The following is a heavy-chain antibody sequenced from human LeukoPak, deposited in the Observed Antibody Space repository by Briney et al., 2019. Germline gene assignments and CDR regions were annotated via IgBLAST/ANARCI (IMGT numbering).Heavy chain of an antibody. V-gene: IGHV4-59*12. Sequence: SETRSLTCTVPGGSIRSYYWSWIRQPPGTGLEWIGYIYYTGSTNYNPSLKSRVTMSVDTSKNQFSLKLSSVTAADTAVYYCARVKGYSGYDGAFDIWGQGAMVTVSS. J-gene: IGHJ3*02. CDR2: IYYTGST. D-gene: IGHD5-12*01. CDR3: ARVKGYSGYDGAFDI. CDR1: GGSIRSYY.